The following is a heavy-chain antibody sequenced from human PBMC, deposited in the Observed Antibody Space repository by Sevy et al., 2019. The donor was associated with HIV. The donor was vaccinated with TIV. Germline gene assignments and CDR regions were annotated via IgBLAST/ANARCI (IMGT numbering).Heavy chain of an antibody. Sequence: GGSLRLSCAASGLSVSDNYMNWVRQAPGKGLELVSVIYSDGRTYYADSVKGRFTISRDNSKNTLYLHMNNLRPEDTAVYYCARDRYHDASGYYYYYYGMDVWGQGTTVTVSS. D-gene: IGHD3-22*01. J-gene: IGHJ6*02. CDR1: GLSVSDNY. V-gene: IGHV3-66*01. CDR2: IYSDGRT. CDR3: ARDRYHDASGYYYYYYGMDV.